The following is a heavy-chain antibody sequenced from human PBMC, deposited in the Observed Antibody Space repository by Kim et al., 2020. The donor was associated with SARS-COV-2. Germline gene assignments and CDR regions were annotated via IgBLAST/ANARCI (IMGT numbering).Heavy chain of an antibody. CDR2: ISSSSSYI. CDR3: ARDPRDILTGYSLLYYYYGMDV. D-gene: IGHD3-9*01. Sequence: GGSLRLSCAASGFTFSSYSMNWVRQAPGKGLEWVSSISSSSSYIYYADSVKGRFTISRDNAKNSLYLQMNSLRAEDTAVYYCARDPRDILTGYSLLYYYYGMDVWGQGTTATVSS. V-gene: IGHV3-21*01. J-gene: IGHJ6*02. CDR1: GFTFSSYS.